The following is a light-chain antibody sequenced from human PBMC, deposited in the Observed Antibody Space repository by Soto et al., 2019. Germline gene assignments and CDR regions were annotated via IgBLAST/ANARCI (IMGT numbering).Light chain of an antibody. J-gene: IGLJ1*01. CDR3: CSYAGSRDYV. CDR2: EVS. Sequence: QSVLTQPASVSGSPGQSITISCTGTSSDVGSYNLVSWYQQHPGKAPKLMIYEVSKRPSGVSNRFSGSKSGNTASLTISGLQAEDEADYYCCSYAGSRDYVFGTGTQLTVL. CDR1: SSDVGSYNL. V-gene: IGLV2-23*02.